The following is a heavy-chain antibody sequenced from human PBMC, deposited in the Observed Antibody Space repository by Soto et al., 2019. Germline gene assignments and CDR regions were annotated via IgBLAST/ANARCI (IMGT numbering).Heavy chain of an antibody. CDR1: GLTVSISW. CDR2: INPAGNVQ. CDR3: ATANTPYAFDM. Sequence: VQLVESGGGLVQPGESLRLSCTASGLTVSISWMTWVRQAPGEGLEWLSNINPAGNVQHYADSVKERFTISKDNAKTSLFLQMSSLRVDDTAVYYCATANTPYAFDMWGQGTMVTVSS. J-gene: IGHJ3*02. V-gene: IGHV3-7*01.